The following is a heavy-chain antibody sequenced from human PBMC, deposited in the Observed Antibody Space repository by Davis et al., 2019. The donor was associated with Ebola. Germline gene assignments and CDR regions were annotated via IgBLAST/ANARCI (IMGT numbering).Heavy chain of an antibody. CDR1: GFTFSNYA. V-gene: IGHV3-23*01. CDR2: ISGSGGST. D-gene: IGHD6-13*01. J-gene: IGHJ2*01. Sequence: PGGSLRLSCAASGFTFSNYALSWVRQAPGKGLEWVSAISGSGGSTYYADSVKGRFTISRDNSKNTLYLQMNSLRAEDTAVYYCAKGRIAAAYWYFDLWGRGTLVTVSS. CDR3: AKGRIAAAYWYFDL.